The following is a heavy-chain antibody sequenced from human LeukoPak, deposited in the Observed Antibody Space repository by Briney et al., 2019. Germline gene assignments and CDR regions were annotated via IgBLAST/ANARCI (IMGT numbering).Heavy chain of an antibody. J-gene: IGHJ4*02. D-gene: IGHD2-15*01. CDR1: GFTFSSYG. Sequence: PGRSLRLSCAASGFTFSSYGMHWVRQAPGKGLEWVAVIWYDGSNKYYADSVKGRFTISRDNSKNTLYLQMNSLRAEDTAVYYCARGRYCSGGSCYNDYWGQGTLVTVSS. V-gene: IGHV3-33*01. CDR2: IWYDGSNK. CDR3: ARGRYCSGGSCYNDY.